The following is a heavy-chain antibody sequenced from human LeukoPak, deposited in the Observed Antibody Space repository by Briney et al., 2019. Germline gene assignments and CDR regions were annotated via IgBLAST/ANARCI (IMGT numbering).Heavy chain of an antibody. J-gene: IGHJ4*02. D-gene: IGHD6-6*01. CDR3: ANSPLAARPRLDY. CDR1: GFTFSSYW. Sequence: GGSLRLSCAASGFTFSSYWMNWFRQPPGKGLEWVANIKQDGSEKYYVDSVKGRFTISRDNAKKSLYLQMNSLRAEDTGVYYCANSPLAARPRLDYWGQGTLVTVSS. CDR2: IKQDGSEK. V-gene: IGHV3-7*01.